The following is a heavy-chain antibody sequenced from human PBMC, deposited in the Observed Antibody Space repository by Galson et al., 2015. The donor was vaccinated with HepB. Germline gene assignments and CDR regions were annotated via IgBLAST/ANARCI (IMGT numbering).Heavy chain of an antibody. J-gene: IGHJ6*02. CDR2: IDWDDDK. V-gene: IGHV2-70*01. D-gene: IGHD6-13*01. Sequence: PALVKPTQTLTLTCTFSGFSLSTSGMCVSWIRQPPGKALEWLALIDWDDDKYYSTSLKTRLTISKDTSKNQVVLTMTNMDPVDTATYYCARIRGGGYSSSRNQLYYYYYYGMDVWGQGTTVTVSS. CDR1: GFSLSTSGMC. CDR3: ARIRGGGYSSSRNQLYYYYYYGMDV.